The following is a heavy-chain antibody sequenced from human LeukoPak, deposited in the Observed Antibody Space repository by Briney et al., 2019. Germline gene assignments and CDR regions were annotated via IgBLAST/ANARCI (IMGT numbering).Heavy chain of an antibody. D-gene: IGHD2-2*02. CDR1: GLTFSSYA. J-gene: IGHJ5*02. V-gene: IGHV3-23*01. CDR3: AKVTGYCSSTSCYTSNWFDP. Sequence: GGSLRLSCAASGLTFSSYAMSWVRQAPGKGLEWVSAISGSGGSTYYADSVKGRFTISRDNSKNTLYLQMNSLRAEDTAVYYCAKVTGYCSSTSCYTSNWFDPWGQGTLVTVSS. CDR2: ISGSGGST.